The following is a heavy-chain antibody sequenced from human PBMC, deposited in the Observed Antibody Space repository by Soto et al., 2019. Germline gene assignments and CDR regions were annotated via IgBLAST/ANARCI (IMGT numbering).Heavy chain of an antibody. CDR2: IWYGGSNN. J-gene: IGHJ4*02. CDR3: TSDYDSSGLRY. D-gene: IGHD3-22*01. CDR1: GFTFSSYG. Sequence: GGSLRLSCAASGFTFSSYGMHWVRQAPGKGLEWVAVIWYGGSNNYYAYSGEGLFIISNNNSKTPLQQLMSSLRADATAWFCGTSDYDSSGLRYWGQGTLVTVSS. V-gene: IGHV3-33*01.